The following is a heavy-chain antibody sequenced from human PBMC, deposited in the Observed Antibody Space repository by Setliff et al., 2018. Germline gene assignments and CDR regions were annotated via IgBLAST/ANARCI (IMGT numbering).Heavy chain of an antibody. CDR1: GGSFSGYF. Sequence: LSLTCAVYGGSFSGYFWSWVRQAPGKGLEWVGRSRNNGNSYSTEYAASVKGRFTISRDDSKNSLYLQMNSLRPEDTAVYYCARDSTWYWYFDLWGRGTLVTVSS. CDR2: SRNNGNSYST. J-gene: IGHJ2*01. V-gene: IGHV3-72*01. D-gene: IGHD3-16*01. CDR3: ARDSTWYWYFDL.